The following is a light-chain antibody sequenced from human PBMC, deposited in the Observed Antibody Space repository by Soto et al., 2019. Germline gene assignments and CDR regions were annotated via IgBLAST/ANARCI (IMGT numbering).Light chain of an antibody. J-gene: IGKJ4*01. V-gene: IGKV1-12*01. CDR3: LQGNSYPLT. CDR1: QDIRSW. Sequence: SPCSVSASVGDRGTYTCRASQDIRSWLGWYQQRPGKAPKLLIYAASSLQSGVPSRFSGSGSGTDFTLTISSLQPEDFATYYCLQGNSYPLTFGGGTKVDIK. CDR2: AAS.